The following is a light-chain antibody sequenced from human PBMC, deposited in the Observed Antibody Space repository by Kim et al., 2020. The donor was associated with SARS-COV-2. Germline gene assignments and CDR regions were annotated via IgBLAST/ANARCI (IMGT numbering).Light chain of an antibody. CDR2: GAS. J-gene: IGKJ1*01. Sequence: SPRDRATLSCRASQSVSSSYLAWYQQKPGQAPRLLIYGASSRATGIPDRFSGSGSGTDFTLTISRLEPEDFAVYYCQQYGSSPRTFGQGTKVDIK. CDR3: QQYGSSPRT. CDR1: QSVSSSY. V-gene: IGKV3-20*01.